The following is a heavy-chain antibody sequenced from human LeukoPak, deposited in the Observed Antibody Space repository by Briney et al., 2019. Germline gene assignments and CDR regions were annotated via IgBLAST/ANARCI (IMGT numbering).Heavy chain of an antibody. CDR2: INPNSGGT. Sequence: GASVNVSCKASGYTFTSYYMHWVRQAPGQGLEWMGWINPNSGGTNYAQKFQGRVTMTRDTSISTAYMELSRLRSDDTAVYYCARDRVKPKPEYCSSTSCYKGEFDYWGQGTLVTVSS. CDR1: GYTFTSYY. D-gene: IGHD2-2*02. J-gene: IGHJ4*02. CDR3: ARDRVKPKPEYCSSTSCYKGEFDY. V-gene: IGHV1-2*02.